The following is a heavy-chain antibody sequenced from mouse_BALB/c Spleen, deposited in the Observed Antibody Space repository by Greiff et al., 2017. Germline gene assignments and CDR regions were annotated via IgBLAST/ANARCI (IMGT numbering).Heavy chain of an antibody. V-gene: IGHV2-2*02. D-gene: IGHD2-4*01. CDR1: GFSLTSYG. J-gene: IGHJ3*01. Sequence: VQLQQSGPGLVQPSQSLSITCTVSGFSLTSYGVHWVRQSPGKGLEWLGVIWSGGSTDYNAAFISRLSISKDNSKSQVFFKMNSLQANDTAIYYCARDYDYGLAYWGQGTLVTVSA. CDR2: IWSGGST. CDR3: ARDYDYGLAY.